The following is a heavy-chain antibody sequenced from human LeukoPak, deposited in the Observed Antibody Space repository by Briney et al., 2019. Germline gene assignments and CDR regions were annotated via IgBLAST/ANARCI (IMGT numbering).Heavy chain of an antibody. J-gene: IGHJ6*02. D-gene: IGHD2-15*01. CDR3: ANQFTPLSGMDV. Sequence: GASVKVSCKASGGTFSNYAFSWVRQAPGQGLEWVGRLIPLFGITNYAQKFEGRVTITADKSTSTAYMELSSLRSEDTAVYFCANQFTPLSGMDVWGQGTTVTVSS. V-gene: IGHV1-69*04. CDR1: GGTFSNYA. CDR2: LIPLFGIT.